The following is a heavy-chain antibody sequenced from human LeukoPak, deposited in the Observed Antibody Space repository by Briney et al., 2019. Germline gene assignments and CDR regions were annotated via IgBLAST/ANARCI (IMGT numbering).Heavy chain of an antibody. Sequence: ASVKVSCNASGYTFTSYYMHWVRQAPGQGLEWMGIINPSGGSTSYAQKFQGRVTMTRDTSTSTVYMELSSLRSEDTAVYYCARADETGTDYYYGMDVWGQGTTVTVSS. V-gene: IGHV1-46*01. J-gene: IGHJ6*02. CDR1: GYTFTSYY. CDR2: INPSGGST. D-gene: IGHD1-1*01. CDR3: ARADETGTDYYYGMDV.